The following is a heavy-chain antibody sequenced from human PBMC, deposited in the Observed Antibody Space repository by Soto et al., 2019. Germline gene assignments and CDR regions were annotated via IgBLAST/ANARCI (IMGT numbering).Heavy chain of an antibody. J-gene: IGHJ4*02. D-gene: IGHD3-10*01. CDR2: ISGYNGNT. V-gene: IGHV1-18*01. CDR1: GYTFTNYG. CDR3: ARGSEYFDS. Sequence: ASVKVSCKTSGYTFTNYGITWVRQAPGQGLEWMGWISGYNGNTNYAQKLQGRVTLTRGTSTSTAYMELTSLTPDDTAVYYCARGSEYFDSWGQGTLVTVSS.